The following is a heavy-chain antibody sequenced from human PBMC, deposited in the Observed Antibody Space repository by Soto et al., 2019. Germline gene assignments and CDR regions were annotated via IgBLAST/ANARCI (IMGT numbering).Heavy chain of an antibody. CDR1: GFTFSNAW. V-gene: IGHV3-15*07. D-gene: IGHD3-16*01. CDR2: IKSKTDGGTT. Sequence: GGSLRLSCAASGFTFSNAWMNWVRQAPGKGLEWVGRIKSKTDGGTTDYAAPVKGRFTISRDDSKNTLYLQMNSLKTEDTAVYYCTTDPYPNYDYVWGSYVYGMDVWGQGTTVTVSS. CDR3: TTDPYPNYDYVWGSYVYGMDV. J-gene: IGHJ6*02.